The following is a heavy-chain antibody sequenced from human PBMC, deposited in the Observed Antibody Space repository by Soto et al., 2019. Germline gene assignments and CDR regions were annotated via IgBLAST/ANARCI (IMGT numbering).Heavy chain of an antibody. Sequence: SETLSLTCTVSGGSISSYYWSWIRQPPGKGLEWIGYIYYSGSTNYNPSLKSRVTISVDTSKNQFSLKLSSVTAADTAVYYCARAGTTMVRGVISGWYDPWGQGTLVTVSS. CDR3: ARAGTTMVRGVISGWYDP. D-gene: IGHD3-10*01. CDR1: GGSISSYY. CDR2: IYYSGST. J-gene: IGHJ5*02. V-gene: IGHV4-59*01.